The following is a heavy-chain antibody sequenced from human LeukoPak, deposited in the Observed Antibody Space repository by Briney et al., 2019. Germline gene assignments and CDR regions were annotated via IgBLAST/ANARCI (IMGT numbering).Heavy chain of an antibody. J-gene: IGHJ3*02. CDR1: GFIFTDHV. Sequence: PGGSLRLSCAASGFIFTDHVIHWVRQGPGKGLEWVALIWYDGTKKYFADSVEGRFTIYRDNSKNTMSLQMNSLSTEDTAIYYCAREASGDFDIWGRGTMVTVSS. CDR3: AREASGDFDI. D-gene: IGHD3-10*01. CDR2: IWYDGTKK. V-gene: IGHV3-30*02.